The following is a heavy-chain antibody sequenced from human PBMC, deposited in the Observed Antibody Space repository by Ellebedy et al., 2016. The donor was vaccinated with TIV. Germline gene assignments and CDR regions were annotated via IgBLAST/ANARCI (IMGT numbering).Heavy chain of an antibody. D-gene: IGHD6-19*01. CDR2: ITSTGTGT. CDR1: GFIIGSSA. CDR3: SKERTTSGNSVWGFDY. V-gene: IGHV3-23*05. J-gene: IGHJ4*02. Sequence: PGGSLRLSCAASGFIIGSSAMRWVRQAPGQGLEGVSSITSTGTGTYYADSVRDRFTISRDTSKNTLFLQLNSLRREDTAVYYCSKERTTSGNSVWGFDYWGQGTLVTVSS.